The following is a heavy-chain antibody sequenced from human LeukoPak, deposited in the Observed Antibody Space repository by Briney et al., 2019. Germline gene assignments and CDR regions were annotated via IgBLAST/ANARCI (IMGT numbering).Heavy chain of an antibody. J-gene: IGHJ3*02. CDR2: ISSSSSYI. D-gene: IGHD4-17*01. CDR1: GFTFSSYS. Sequence: GGSLRLSGAASGFTFSSYSMNWVRQAPGTGLEWVSSISSSSSYIYYADSVKGRFTISRDNAKNSLYLQMNSLRAEDTAVYYCARDDYGDYGLGAFDIWGQGTMVTVSS. CDR3: ARDDYGDYGLGAFDI. V-gene: IGHV3-21*01.